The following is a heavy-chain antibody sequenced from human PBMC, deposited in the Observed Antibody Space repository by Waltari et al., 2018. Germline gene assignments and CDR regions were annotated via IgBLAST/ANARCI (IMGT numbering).Heavy chain of an antibody. V-gene: IGHV3-23*04. J-gene: IGHJ4*02. CDR3: TKWLTAAGTGWFDC. CDR2: IISSGGST. Sequence: EVQLVESGGGLIQPGGSLRLSCAASGFTFSNYAMTWVRQAPGKGLEWVSGIISSGGSTYYAASVKGRFTISRDSSRNTLHLQMNSLRAEDTAIYYCTKWLTAAGTGWFDCWGQGTLVTVSS. CDR1: GFTFSNYA. D-gene: IGHD6-13*01.